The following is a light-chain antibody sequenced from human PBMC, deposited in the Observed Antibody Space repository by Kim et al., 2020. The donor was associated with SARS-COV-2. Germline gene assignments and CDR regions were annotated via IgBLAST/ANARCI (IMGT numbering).Light chain of an antibody. V-gene: IGKV3-20*01. CDR1: QIVSNIY. J-gene: IGKJ1*01. CDR3: QQYASSPST. CDR2: GAS. Sequence: SPGEGATLSCRASQIVSNIYLAWYQQKPGHAPRLLIYGASSRATGIPDRFSGSGSGTDFTLTISRLEPEDFAVYYCQQYASSPSTFGQGTKVDIK.